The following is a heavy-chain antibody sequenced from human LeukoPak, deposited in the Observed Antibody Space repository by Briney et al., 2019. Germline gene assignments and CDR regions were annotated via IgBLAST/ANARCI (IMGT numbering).Heavy chain of an antibody. Sequence: ASVKVSCKASGYTFTVYYMHWVRQAPGQGLEWMGWINPNSGGTNYAQKFQGRVTMTRDTSISTAYMELSRLRSDDTAVYYCAREVVPVAISGGDYYYYYMDVWGKGTTVTVSS. CDR1: GYTFTVYY. CDR2: INPNSGGT. J-gene: IGHJ6*03. CDR3: AREVVPVAISGGDYYYYYMDV. V-gene: IGHV1-2*02. D-gene: IGHD2-2*01.